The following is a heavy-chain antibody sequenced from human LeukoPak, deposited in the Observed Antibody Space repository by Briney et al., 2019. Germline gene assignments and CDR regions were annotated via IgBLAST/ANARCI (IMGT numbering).Heavy chain of an antibody. V-gene: IGHV4-31*03. CDR2: IYYSGST. J-gene: IGHJ3*02. CDR3: ARSTIFGVVIGLGAFDI. D-gene: IGHD3-3*01. Sequence: SETLSLTCTVSGGSISSGGYYWSWIRQHPGKGLEWIGYIYYSGSTYYNPSLKSRVTISVDTSKNQFSLKLSSVTAADTAVYYCARSTIFGVVIGLGAFDIWGQGTMVTVSS. CDR1: GGSISSGGYY.